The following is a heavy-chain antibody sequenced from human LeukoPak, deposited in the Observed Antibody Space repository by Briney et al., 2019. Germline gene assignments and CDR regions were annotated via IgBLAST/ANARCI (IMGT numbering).Heavy chain of an antibody. D-gene: IGHD3-10*01. V-gene: IGHV3-48*03. Sequence: GGSLRLSCAASGFTFSSYEMNWVRQAPGKGLEWVSYISSSGSTIYYADSVKGRFTISRDNAKNSLYLQMNSLRAEDTAVYYCARDDPPPASWVLFDTWAKGQWSPSLQ. CDR3: ARDDPPPASWVLFDT. CDR1: GFTFSSYE. J-gene: IGHJ3*02. CDR2: ISSSGSTI.